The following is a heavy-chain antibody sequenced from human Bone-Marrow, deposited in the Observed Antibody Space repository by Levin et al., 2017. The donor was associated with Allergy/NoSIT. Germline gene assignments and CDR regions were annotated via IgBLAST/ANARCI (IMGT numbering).Heavy chain of an antibody. D-gene: IGHD1-26*01. CDR1: GFTVRSSY. CDR3: ATRYGAGSYYDAFDI. Sequence: GGSLRLSCEASGFTVRSSYMSWVRQAPGKGLEWVSVIHKNGATYYADSVKGRFTISRDTSKNTVSLQLNSLRGEDTAMYYCATRYGAGSYYDAFDIWGQGAMVTVSS. J-gene: IGHJ3*02. V-gene: IGHV3-53*01. CDR2: IHKNGAT.